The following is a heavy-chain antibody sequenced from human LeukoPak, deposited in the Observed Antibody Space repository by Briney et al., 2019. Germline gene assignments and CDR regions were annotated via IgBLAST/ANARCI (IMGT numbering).Heavy chain of an antibody. Sequence: PGGSLRLSCAASGFTVSNKYMTWVRQAPGKGLECVSVIYSGGNTYYADSVKGRFTISRDNSKNTLYLQMNSLRAEDTAVYYCARRGDYGDYVGYWGQGTLVTVSS. V-gene: IGHV3-53*01. CDR1: GFTVSNKY. CDR3: ARRGDYGDYVGY. CDR2: IYSGGNT. D-gene: IGHD4-17*01. J-gene: IGHJ4*02.